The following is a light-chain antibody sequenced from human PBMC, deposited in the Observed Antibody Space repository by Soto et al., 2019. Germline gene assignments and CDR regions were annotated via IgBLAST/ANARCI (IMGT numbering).Light chain of an antibody. CDR1: QSVSSY. J-gene: IGKJ5*01. CDR3: QQRSNWPPIT. CDR2: DAS. Sequence: VLTQSPVTVSLSPGERATLSCRASQSVSSYLAWYQQKPGQAPRLLIYDASNRATGIPARFSGGGSGTDFTLTIDNLEPEDFAIYYCQQRSNWPPITFGQGTRLEIK. V-gene: IGKV3-11*01.